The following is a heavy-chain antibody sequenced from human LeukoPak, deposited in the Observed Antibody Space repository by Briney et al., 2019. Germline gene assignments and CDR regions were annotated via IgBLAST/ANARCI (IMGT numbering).Heavy chain of an antibody. CDR3: VDEDY. J-gene: IGHJ4*02. Sequence: SVKVSCKASGYTFTSYDINWVRQATGQGLEWMGGIIPIFGTANYAQKFQGRVTITTDESTSTAYMELSSLRSEDTAVYYCVDEDYWGQGTLVTVSS. CDR1: GYTFTSYD. CDR2: IIPIFGTA. V-gene: IGHV1-69*05.